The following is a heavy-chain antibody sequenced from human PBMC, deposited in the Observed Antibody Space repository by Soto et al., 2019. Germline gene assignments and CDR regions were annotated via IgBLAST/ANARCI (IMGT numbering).Heavy chain of an antibody. CDR1: AFTFNNFP. V-gene: IGHV3-21*01. CDR2: ITTTSTYK. J-gene: IGHJ6*02. Sequence: PGGSLRLSWVASAFTFNNFPMHWVRQAPGKGLQWLASITTTSTYKYYADSVKGRFSISRDNAKNSLYLELTNLRSEDTAVYYCAREKCSSTSCNHGMDVWGLGTTVTSP. D-gene: IGHD2-2*01. CDR3: AREKCSSTSCNHGMDV.